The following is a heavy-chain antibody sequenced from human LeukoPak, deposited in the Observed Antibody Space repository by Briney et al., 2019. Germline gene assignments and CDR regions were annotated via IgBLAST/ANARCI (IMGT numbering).Heavy chain of an antibody. D-gene: IGHD2-21*02. Sequence: ASVKVSCKASGYTFTSYYMHWVRQAPGQGLEWMGIINPSGGSTSYAQKFQGRVTMTRDTSTSTAYMELSSLRSEDTAVYYCARSPYCGGDCYSGFDYWGQGTLVTISS. CDR3: ARSPYCGGDCYSGFDY. CDR1: GYTFTSYY. CDR2: INPSGGST. V-gene: IGHV1-46*01. J-gene: IGHJ4*02.